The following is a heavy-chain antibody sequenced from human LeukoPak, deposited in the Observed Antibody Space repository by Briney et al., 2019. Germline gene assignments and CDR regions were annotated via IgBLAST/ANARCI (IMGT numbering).Heavy chain of an antibody. V-gene: IGHV1-69*05. CDR3: AGSQPYYYDSSGYYGL. CDR2: IIPIFGTA. CDR1: GGTFSSYA. Sequence: SVKVSCKASGGTFSSYAISWMRQAPGQGLEWMGGIIPIFGTANYAQKFQGRVTITTDKSTSTAYMELSSLRSEDTAVYYCAGSQPYYYDSSGYYGLWGQGTLVTVSS. J-gene: IGHJ4*02. D-gene: IGHD3-22*01.